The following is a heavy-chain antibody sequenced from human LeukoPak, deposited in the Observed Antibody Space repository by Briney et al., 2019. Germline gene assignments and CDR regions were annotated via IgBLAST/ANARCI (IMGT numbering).Heavy chain of an antibody. CDR3: TTRYCSGGSCSDP. D-gene: IGHD2-15*01. V-gene: IGHV3-15*01. Sequence: GGSLRLSCAASGFTFSNAWMSWVRQTPGKGLEWVGRIKSKTVGGTTDYAAPVKGRFTISRDDSKNTLYLQMNSLKTEDTAVYYCTTRYCSGGSCSDPWGQGTLVTVSS. CDR2: IKSKTVGGTT. CDR1: GFTFSNAW. J-gene: IGHJ5*02.